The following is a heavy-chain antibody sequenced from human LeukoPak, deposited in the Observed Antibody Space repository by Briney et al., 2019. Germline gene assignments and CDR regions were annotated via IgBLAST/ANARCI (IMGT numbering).Heavy chain of an antibody. Sequence: ASVKISCKASGYTFTGYYMHWVRQAPGQGLEWMGWINPNSGGTYYAQKFQGWVTMTRDTSISTAYMELSRLRSDDTAVYYCARGLNYYGSGSYRDWFDPWGQGTLVTVSS. J-gene: IGHJ5*02. CDR3: ARGLNYYGSGSYRDWFDP. CDR2: INPNSGGT. CDR1: GYTFTGYY. V-gene: IGHV1-2*04. D-gene: IGHD3-10*01.